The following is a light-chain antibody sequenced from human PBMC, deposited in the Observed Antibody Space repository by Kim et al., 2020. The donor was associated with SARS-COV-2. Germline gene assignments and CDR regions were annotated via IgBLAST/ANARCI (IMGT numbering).Light chain of an antibody. CDR3: QKYDSAPQT. V-gene: IGKV1-27*01. Sequence: ASVGDRVTITCRASQAISKYLAWFQQQPGKAPRLLIYAASALQPGVPSRFSGSGSGTDFTLTISGLQPEDVATYYCQKYDSAPQTFGQGTKVDIK. CDR2: AAS. CDR1: QAISKY. J-gene: IGKJ1*01.